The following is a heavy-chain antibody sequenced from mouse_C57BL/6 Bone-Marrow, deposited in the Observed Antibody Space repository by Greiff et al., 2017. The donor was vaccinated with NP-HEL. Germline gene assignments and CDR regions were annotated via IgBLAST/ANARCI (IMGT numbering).Heavy chain of an antibody. D-gene: IGHD2-3*01. CDR1: GYTFTSYD. Sequence: VQLQQSGPELVKPGASVKLSCKASGYTFTSYDINWVKQRPGQGLEWIGWIYPRDGSTKYNEKFKGKATLTVDTSSSTAYMELHSLTSEDSAVYFCARRGGYYGDWFPYWGQGTLVTVSA. CDR2: IYPRDGST. J-gene: IGHJ3*01. CDR3: ARRGGYYGDWFPY. V-gene: IGHV1-85*01.